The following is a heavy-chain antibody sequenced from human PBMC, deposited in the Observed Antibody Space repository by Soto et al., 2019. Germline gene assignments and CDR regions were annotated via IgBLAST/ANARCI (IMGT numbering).Heavy chain of an antibody. V-gene: IGHV3-9*01. CDR3: AKDKTRSYDYIPNPLDY. CDR2: ISWNSGSI. D-gene: IGHD3-16*01. Sequence: GGSLRLSCAASGFTFDDYAMHWVRQAPGKGLEWVSGISWNSGSIGYADSVKGRFTISRDNAKNSRYLQMNSLRAEDTALYYCAKDKTRSYDYIPNPLDYWGQGTLVTVSS. J-gene: IGHJ4*02. CDR1: GFTFDDYA.